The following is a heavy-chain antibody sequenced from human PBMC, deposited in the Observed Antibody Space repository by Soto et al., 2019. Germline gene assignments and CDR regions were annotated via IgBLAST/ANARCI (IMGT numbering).Heavy chain of an antibody. CDR2: ISYDGSNK. CDR1: GFTFSSYG. J-gene: IGHJ4*02. CDR3: AKPFFGVLSNERTPFDY. D-gene: IGHD3-3*01. V-gene: IGHV3-30*18. Sequence: QVQLVESGGGVVQPGRSLRLSCAASGFTFSSYGMHWVRQAPGKGLEWVAVISYDGSNKYYADSVKGRFTISRDNSKNTLYLQMNSLRAEDTAVYYCAKPFFGVLSNERTPFDYWGQGTLVTVSS.